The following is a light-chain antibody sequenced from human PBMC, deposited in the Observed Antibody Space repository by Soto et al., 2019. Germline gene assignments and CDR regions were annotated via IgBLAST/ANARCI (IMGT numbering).Light chain of an antibody. CDR3: QHLSSCPVT. J-gene: IGKJ1*01. V-gene: IGKV1-9*01. CDR1: QDIGTS. CDR2: AAS. Sequence: IQLTQSPSSLSASVGDRPTITCRPSQDIGTSLAWYQQKPGKPPRLLIYAASSLHRGVPSRFSGSGSGTDFTLTIRCLQSEDFATYHCQHLSSCPVTFGQGTKVAI.